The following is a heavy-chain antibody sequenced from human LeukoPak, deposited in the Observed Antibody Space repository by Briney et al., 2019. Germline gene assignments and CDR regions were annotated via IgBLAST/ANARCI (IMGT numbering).Heavy chain of an antibody. CDR1: GYTFTGYY. Sequence: GPTVKVSCNISGYTFTGYYMQWVRQALAHGLEWMGWINPHSGGTNDAQKFRGRVTMTRDTSNSTANMELSRLRYDDTAVYYCAVCESIAVTGTTFDYWGKGTLVTVAS. CDR2: INPHSGGT. V-gene: IGHV1-2*02. CDR3: AVCESIAVTGTTFDY. J-gene: IGHJ4*02. D-gene: IGHD6-19*01.